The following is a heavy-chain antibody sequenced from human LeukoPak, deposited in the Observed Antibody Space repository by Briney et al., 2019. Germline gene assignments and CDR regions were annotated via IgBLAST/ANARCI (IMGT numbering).Heavy chain of an antibody. D-gene: IGHD4-11*01. J-gene: IGHJ4*02. V-gene: IGHV1-69*13. Sequence: SVKVSCKASGYTFTSYGISWVRQAPGQGLEWMGGIIPIFGTANYAQKFQGRVTITADESTSTAYMELSSLRSEDTAVYYCARPPTTVTTYTPLDYWGQGTLVTVSS. CDR1: GYTFTSYG. CDR3: ARPPTTVTTYTPLDY. CDR2: IIPIFGTA.